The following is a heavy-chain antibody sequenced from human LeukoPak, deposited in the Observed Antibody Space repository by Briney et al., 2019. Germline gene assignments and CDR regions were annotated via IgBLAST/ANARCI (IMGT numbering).Heavy chain of an antibody. CDR3: AKGRRVGSLIAADY. Sequence: GGSLRLSCAASGFTFSSYGMHWVRQAPGKGLEWAAVISYDGSNKYYADSVKGRFTISRDNSKNTLYLQMNSLRAEDTAVYYCAKGRRVGSLIAADYWGQGTLVTVSS. CDR1: GFTFSSYG. CDR2: ISYDGSNK. D-gene: IGHD6-13*01. J-gene: IGHJ4*02. V-gene: IGHV3-30*18.